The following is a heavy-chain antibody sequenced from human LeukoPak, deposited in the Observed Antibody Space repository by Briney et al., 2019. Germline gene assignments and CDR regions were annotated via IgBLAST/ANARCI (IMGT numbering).Heavy chain of an antibody. CDR3: ARSPDSSGYYPYYFDY. V-gene: IGHV1-69*13. D-gene: IGHD3-22*01. Sequence: SVKVSCKASGGTFSSYAISWVRQAPGQGLEWMGGIIPIFGTANYAQKFQGRVTITADESTSTAYMELSSLRSEDTAVYYCARSPDSSGYYPYYFDYWGQGTLVAVSS. J-gene: IGHJ4*02. CDR2: IIPIFGTA. CDR1: GGTFSSYA.